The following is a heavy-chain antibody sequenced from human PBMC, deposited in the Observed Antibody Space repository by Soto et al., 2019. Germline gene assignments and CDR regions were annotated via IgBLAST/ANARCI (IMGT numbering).Heavy chain of an antibody. CDR2: IYYSGST. CDR1: GGSISSSSYY. D-gene: IGHD3-22*01. CDR3: ARLLGRHSSGYYYQFDY. Sequence: SETLSLTCTVSGGSISSSSYYWGWIRQPPGKGLEWIGSIYYSGSTYYNPSLKSRVTISVDTSKNQFSLKLSSVTAADTAVYYCARLLGRHSSGYYYQFDYWGQGTLVTVSS. J-gene: IGHJ4*02. V-gene: IGHV4-39*01.